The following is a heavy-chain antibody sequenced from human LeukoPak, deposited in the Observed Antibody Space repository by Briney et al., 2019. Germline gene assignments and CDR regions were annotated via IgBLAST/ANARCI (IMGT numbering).Heavy chain of an antibody. D-gene: IGHD5/OR15-5a*01. J-gene: IGHJ2*01. V-gene: IGHV3-21*01. CDR3: AQIGVSGQWYFDL. CDR1: ESTFSSFP. CDR2: ISSSGSLI. Sequence: GGSLSLSCTASESTFSSFPMSWVRQAPGRGLEWISPISSSGSLIYYADSLKGRFTVSRDNAKNSLYVQMNSLRAEDTALYYCAQIGVSGQWYFDLWGRGTLLTVSS.